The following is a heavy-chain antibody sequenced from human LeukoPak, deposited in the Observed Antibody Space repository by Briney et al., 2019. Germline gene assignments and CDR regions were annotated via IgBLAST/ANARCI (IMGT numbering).Heavy chain of an antibody. D-gene: IGHD3-22*01. V-gene: IGHV4-4*07. CDR2: IYTSGTT. CDR1: GGSVSSYY. Sequence: SETLSLTCSVSGGSVSSYYWSWIRQPAGKGLEWIGRIYTSGTTNYNPSLKSRVTMLVGTSNNQFSLKLTSVTAADTAVYYCASSLWDDSSGYFDYWGQGTLVTVSS. CDR3: ASSLWDDSSGYFDY. J-gene: IGHJ4*02.